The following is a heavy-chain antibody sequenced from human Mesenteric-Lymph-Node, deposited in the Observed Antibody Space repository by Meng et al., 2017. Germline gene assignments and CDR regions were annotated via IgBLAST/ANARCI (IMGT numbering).Heavy chain of an antibody. CDR3: ARNDYGDLRYHWFDP. Sequence: VQLQQSGPGLVNPSPTLSLTCASSGDSGSNNSAAWSWIRQSPSGGLEWLGRAYYRSKWYYDYAVSVKSRVTFNPDTSKNQFSLHLESVTPEDTAVYYCARNDYGDLRYHWFDPWGQGTLVTVSS. J-gene: IGHJ5*02. V-gene: IGHV6-1*01. D-gene: IGHD4-17*01. CDR1: GDSGSNNSAA. CDR2: AYYRSKWYY.